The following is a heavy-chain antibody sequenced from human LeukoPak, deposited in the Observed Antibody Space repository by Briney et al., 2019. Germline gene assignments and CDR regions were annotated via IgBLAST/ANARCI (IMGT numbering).Heavy chain of an antibody. D-gene: IGHD1-26*01. CDR2: ISYTGTYI. J-gene: IGHJ4*02. CDR1: GFTFSSYN. CDR3: VRDRGTYRPIDY. Sequence: GGSLRLSCAASGFTFSSYNMNWFRQAPGKGLEWVSSISYTGTYIYYADSVKGRFTISRDNAQNSPYLQMNSLRAEDTAIYYCVRDRGTYRPIDYWGQGTLVTVSS. V-gene: IGHV3-21*04.